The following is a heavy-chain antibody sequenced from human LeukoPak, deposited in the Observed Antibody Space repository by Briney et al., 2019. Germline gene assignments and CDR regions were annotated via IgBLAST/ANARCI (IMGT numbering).Heavy chain of an antibody. J-gene: IGHJ4*02. CDR3: AREDSSSWAYYFDY. D-gene: IGHD6-13*01. CDR2: ISSSSSTI. Sequence: GGSLRLSCAASGFIFSRDSMNWVRQAPGKGLEWVSYISSSSSTIYYADSVKGRFTNSRDNAKNSLYLQMNSLRAEDTAVYYCAREDSSSWAYYFDYWGQGTLVTVSS. V-gene: IGHV3-48*01. CDR1: GFIFSRDS.